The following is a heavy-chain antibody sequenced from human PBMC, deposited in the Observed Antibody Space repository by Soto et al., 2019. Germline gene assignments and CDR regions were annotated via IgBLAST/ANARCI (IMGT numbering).Heavy chain of an antibody. CDR3: ARGRYSSSWYPRFGPNFDY. Sequence: SETLSLTCTVSGGSISSGGYYWIWMRQPPGKGREWIGYIHHSGSTYYNPSLKSRVPISVDTSKNHFSLKLSSVTAADTAVYYCARGRYSSSWYPRFGPNFDYWGQGTLVTVSS. D-gene: IGHD6-13*01. J-gene: IGHJ4*02. CDR1: GGSISSGGYY. V-gene: IGHV4-31*03. CDR2: IHHSGST.